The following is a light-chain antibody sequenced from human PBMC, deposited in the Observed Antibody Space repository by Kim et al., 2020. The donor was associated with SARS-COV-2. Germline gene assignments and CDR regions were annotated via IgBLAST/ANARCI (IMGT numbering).Light chain of an antibody. J-gene: IGLJ3*02. Sequence: ALGQTVRITCQGDSLRSYYASWYQRKPGQAPLLVIYGENNRPSGIPDRFSGSSSGNTASLTITGAQAEDEADYYCNSRDSSGNHWVFGGGTQLTVL. CDR3: NSRDSSGNHWV. CDR1: SLRSYY. V-gene: IGLV3-19*01. CDR2: GEN.